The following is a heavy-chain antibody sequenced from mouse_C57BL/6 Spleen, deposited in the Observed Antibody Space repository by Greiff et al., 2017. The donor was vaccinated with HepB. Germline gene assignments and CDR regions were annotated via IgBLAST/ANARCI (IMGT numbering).Heavy chain of an antibody. Sequence: VQLQQSGPELVKPGASVKISCKASGYTFTDYYMNWVKQSHGKSLEWIGDINPNNGGTSYNQKFKGKATLTVDKSSSTAYMELRSLTSEDSAVYYCASLLRAGYWGQGTTLTVSS. V-gene: IGHV1-26*01. CDR3: ASLLRAGY. J-gene: IGHJ2*01. CDR2: INPNNGGT. D-gene: IGHD1-1*01. CDR1: GYTFTDYY.